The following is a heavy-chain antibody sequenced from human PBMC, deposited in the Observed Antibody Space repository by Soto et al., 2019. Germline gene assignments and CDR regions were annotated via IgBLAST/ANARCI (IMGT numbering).Heavy chain of an antibody. CDR2: ISGSGGST. CDR3: AQGSGYSYSYTLWFDP. CDR1: GFTFRSYA. V-gene: IGHV3-23*01. D-gene: IGHD5-18*01. Sequence: EVQLLESGGGLVQPGGSLRLSCAASGFTFRSYAMSWVRQAPGKGLEWVSDISGSGGSTYHTDSVKGRFIISRENSKNALYLQMNSLRAEDTAVYYCAQGSGYSYSYTLWFDPWGQGTLVTVSS. J-gene: IGHJ5*02.